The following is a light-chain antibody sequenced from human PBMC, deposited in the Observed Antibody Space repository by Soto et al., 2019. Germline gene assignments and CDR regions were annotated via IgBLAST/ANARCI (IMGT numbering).Light chain of an antibody. V-gene: IGKV3-11*01. J-gene: IGKJ1*01. CDR2: LAS. Sequence: EIVLTQSPATLSSFPGDRVTLSCRASQAVNTSLGWYQHKPGQAPRLLIYLASNRAAGVPARFSGSGSGTDFTLTISNVEPEDFAVYYCHQRQSWPRTFGQGT. CDR1: QAVNTS. CDR3: HQRQSWPRT.